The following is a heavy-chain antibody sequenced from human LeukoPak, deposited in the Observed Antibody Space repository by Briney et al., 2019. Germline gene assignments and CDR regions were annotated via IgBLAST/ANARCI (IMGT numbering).Heavy chain of an antibody. J-gene: IGHJ4*02. Sequence: SQTLSLTCAISGDSVPTNSAAWNWIRQSPSRGLEWLGRTYYRSKWYNDYAVSVKSRIAINPDTSKNQFSLQLNSVTPEDTAVYYCARDMGVFSKWSKYDSWGQGTLVTVSS. CDR3: ARDMGVFSKWSKYDS. CDR1: GDSVPTNSAA. D-gene: IGHD2-15*01. CDR2: TYYRSKWYN. V-gene: IGHV6-1*01.